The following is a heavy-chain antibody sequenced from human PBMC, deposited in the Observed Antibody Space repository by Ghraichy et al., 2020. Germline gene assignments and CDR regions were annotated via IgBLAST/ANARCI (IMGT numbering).Heavy chain of an antibody. CDR2: IHSTGTT. CDR3: ARHSSYGGKTWFDP. J-gene: IGHJ5*02. Sequence: SETLSLTCTVSGGSINDYYWSWIRQPPGEGLEWIGFIHSTGTTNYNPSLKSRVAISIDMSKNQVSLNLISVTTADTAVYYCARHSSYGGKTWFDPWGQGALVTVSS. V-gene: IGHV4-59*08. CDR1: GGSINDYY. D-gene: IGHD4-23*01.